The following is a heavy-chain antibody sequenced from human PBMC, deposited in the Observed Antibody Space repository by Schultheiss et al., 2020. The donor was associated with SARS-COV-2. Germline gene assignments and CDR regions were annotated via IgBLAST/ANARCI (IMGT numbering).Heavy chain of an antibody. Sequence: SETLSLTCNVSGQSISSYYWSWIRQPPGKGLEWVGYIYYSGATNYNPSLKSRVTISIDTSKKQFSLRLSSVTAADTAVYYCASTSDIVVAVATTWGQGTLVTVSS. D-gene: IGHD2-15*01. CDR1: GQSISSYY. J-gene: IGHJ1*01. V-gene: IGHV4-59*01. CDR2: IYYSGAT. CDR3: ASTSDIVVAVATT.